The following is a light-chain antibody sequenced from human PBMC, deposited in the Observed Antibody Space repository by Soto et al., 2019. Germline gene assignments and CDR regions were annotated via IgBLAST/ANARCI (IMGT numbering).Light chain of an antibody. CDR2: GAS. V-gene: IGKV3-15*01. Sequence: EVLMTQSPATLSVSPGERATLSCRAGQSVSSNLAWYQQKPGQAPRLLIYGASTRATGIPARFSGSGSGTEFTLTISSLQSEDFALYYCQQYKDWPLTFGGGTKGDIK. J-gene: IGKJ4*01. CDR1: QSVSSN. CDR3: QQYKDWPLT.